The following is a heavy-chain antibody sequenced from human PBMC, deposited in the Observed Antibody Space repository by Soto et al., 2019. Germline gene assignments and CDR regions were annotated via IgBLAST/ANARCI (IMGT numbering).Heavy chain of an antibody. V-gene: IGHV3-9*01. CDR3: AKGIDYGDYPTFDP. CDR2: ISWNSGSI. D-gene: IGHD4-17*01. CDR1: GFTCDDYA. J-gene: IGHJ5*02. Sequence: GGSLRLSCAASGFTCDDYAMHWVRQAPGKGLEWVSGISWNSGSIGYADSVKGRFTISRDNAKNTLYLQMNSLRAEDTALYYCAKGIDYGDYPTFDPWGQGTLVTVSS.